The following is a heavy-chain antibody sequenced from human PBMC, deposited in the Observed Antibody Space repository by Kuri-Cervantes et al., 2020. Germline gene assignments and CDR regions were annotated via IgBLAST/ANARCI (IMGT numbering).Heavy chain of an antibody. CDR3: ARGDSSSWYYYYYYMDV. CDR2: IIPIFGTA. J-gene: IGHJ6*03. D-gene: IGHD6-13*01. V-gene: IGHV1-69*05. Sequence: SVKVSCKASGGTFSSYAISWVRQAPGQGLEWMGGIIPIFGTANYAQKFHGRVTFTTDESTSTAYMDLTSLRSEDTAVYYCARGDSSSWYYYYYYMDVWGKGTTVTVSS. CDR1: GGTFSSYA.